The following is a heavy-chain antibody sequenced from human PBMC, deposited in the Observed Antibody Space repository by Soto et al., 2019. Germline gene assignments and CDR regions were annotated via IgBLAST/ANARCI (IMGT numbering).Heavy chain of an antibody. CDR1: GFAFSSYA. V-gene: IGHV3-23*01. J-gene: IGHJ5*02. D-gene: IGHD3-10*01. CDR3: AKRKASGQRGNWFDP. CDR2: ISGSGSNT. Sequence: VGSLRLSCAASGFAFSSYAMTWVRQAPGKGLEWVSGISGSGSNTYYAESVKGRFTISRDSSKNTLYLQMNSLRVDDTAVYYCAKRKASGQRGNWFDPWGQGTLVTAPQ.